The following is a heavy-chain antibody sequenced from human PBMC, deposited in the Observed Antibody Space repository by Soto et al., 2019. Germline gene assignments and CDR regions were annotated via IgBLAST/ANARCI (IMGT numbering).Heavy chain of an antibody. D-gene: IGHD3-22*01. CDR1: GGSISSGGYS. CDR3: ARGPPNSI. J-gene: IGHJ4*02. Sequence: SETLSLTCAVSGGSISSGGYSWSWIRQPPGKGLEWIGYIYHSGSTYYNPSLKSRVTISVDRSKNQFSLKLSSVTAADTAVYYCARGPPNSIWGQGTLVTVSP. V-gene: IGHV4-30-2*01. CDR2: IYHSGST.